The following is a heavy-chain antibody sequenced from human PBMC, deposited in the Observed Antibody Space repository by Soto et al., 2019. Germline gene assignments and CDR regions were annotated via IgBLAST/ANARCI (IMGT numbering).Heavy chain of an antibody. D-gene: IGHD1-1*01. J-gene: IGHJ6*02. CDR2: IDDSGNT. V-gene: IGHV4-59*01. Sequence: PSETLSLTCTVSGGSIRSFYWSWIREPPGKGLEWIGYIDDSGNTEYNPSLERRVTIGVDTSKKQLSLKVTSVTAADTAVYYCARDNRHNDYYYGMDVWGQGTTVTVS. CDR1: GGSIRSFY. CDR3: ARDNRHNDYYYGMDV.